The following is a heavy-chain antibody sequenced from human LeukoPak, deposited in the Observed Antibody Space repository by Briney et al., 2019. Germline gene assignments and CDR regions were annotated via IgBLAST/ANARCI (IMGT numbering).Heavy chain of an antibody. CDR3: ARGLYYSDY. D-gene: IGHD2-15*01. CDR2: IYHSGST. CDR1: GYSISSGYN. Sequence: SETLSLTCTVSGYSISSGYNWGWIRQPPGKGLEWIGNIYHSGSTYYNPSLKSRVTISEDMSKNQFSLKLSSVTAADTAVYYCARGLYYSDYWGQGTLVTVSS. V-gene: IGHV4-38-2*02. J-gene: IGHJ4*02.